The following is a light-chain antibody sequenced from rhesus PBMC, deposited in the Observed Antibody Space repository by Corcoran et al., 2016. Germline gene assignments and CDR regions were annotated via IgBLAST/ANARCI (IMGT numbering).Light chain of an antibody. CDR1: QGITNY. V-gene: IGKV1-66*01. CDR2: SAS. CDR3: QQYNNSPYS. J-gene: IGKJ2*01. Sequence: DIQMTQSPSSLSASVGDRVCITCRASQGITNYLSWYQQKPGKAPKPLIHSASSLETGVPSRFSGSRSRTEYTLTISSLRPEDIATEYFQQYNNSPYSFGQGTKVEIK.